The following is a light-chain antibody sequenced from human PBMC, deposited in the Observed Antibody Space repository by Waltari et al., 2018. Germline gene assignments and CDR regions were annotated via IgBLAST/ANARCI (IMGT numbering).Light chain of an antibody. Sequence: DIQMTQSPSSLSASVGDRVTITCRASQSISSYLNWYQQKPGKAPKLLIYAASSLQSGVPSRFSGSGSGTDFTLTISSLQPEDFXTXYCQQSYSTPRTFGQGTKVEIK. V-gene: IGKV1-39*01. CDR2: AAS. CDR3: QQSYSTPRT. CDR1: QSISSY. J-gene: IGKJ1*01.